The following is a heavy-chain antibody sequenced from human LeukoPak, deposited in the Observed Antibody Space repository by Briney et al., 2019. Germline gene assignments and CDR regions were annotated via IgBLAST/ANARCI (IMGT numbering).Heavy chain of an antibody. Sequence: GESLKISCKGSGYSFTSYWIGWVRQMPGKGLERMGIIYPGDSDTRYSPSFQGQVTISADKSISTAYLQWSSLKASDTAMYYCARHGPNYYYDSSGDYWGQGTLVTVSS. CDR3: ARHGPNYYYDSSGDY. CDR2: IYPGDSDT. CDR1: GYSFTSYW. J-gene: IGHJ4*02. V-gene: IGHV5-51*01. D-gene: IGHD3-22*01.